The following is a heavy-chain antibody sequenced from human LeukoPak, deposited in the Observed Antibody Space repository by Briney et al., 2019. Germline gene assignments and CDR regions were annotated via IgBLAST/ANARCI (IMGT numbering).Heavy chain of an antibody. J-gene: IGHJ6*03. CDR1: GGSISSYY. Sequence: SETLSLTCTVSGGSISSYYWSWIRQPAGKGLEWIGRIYSSGSTNYNPSLKSRVTMSVDTSKNQFSLKLSSVTAADTAVYYCARDRYSAVAISYYYYYYMDVWGKGTTVTVSS. CDR3: ARDRYSAVAISYYYYYYMDV. V-gene: IGHV4-4*07. CDR2: IYSSGST. D-gene: IGHD6-19*01.